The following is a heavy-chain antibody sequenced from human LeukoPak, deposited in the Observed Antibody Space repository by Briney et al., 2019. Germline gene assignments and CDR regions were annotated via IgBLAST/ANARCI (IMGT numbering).Heavy chain of an antibody. Sequence: GGSLRLSCAASGFTFSSYAMGWVRQAPGKGLEWVLGISGSGDIVYYADSVKGRFAISRDNSKNTLYLQMNSLRAEDTAVYYCAKGHSSSWYYFDYWGQGTLVTVSS. J-gene: IGHJ4*02. CDR2: ISGSGDIV. CDR1: GFTFSSYA. V-gene: IGHV3-23*01. D-gene: IGHD6-13*01. CDR3: AKGHSSSWYYFDY.